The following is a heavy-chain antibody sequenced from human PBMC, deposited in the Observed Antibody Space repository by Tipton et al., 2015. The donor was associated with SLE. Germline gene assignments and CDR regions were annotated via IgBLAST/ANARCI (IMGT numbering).Heavy chain of an antibody. CDR1: GFTFGNYW. CDR3: ARETTTFDY. CDR2: INTIGSTT. V-gene: IGHV3-74*01. D-gene: IGHD4-11*01. J-gene: IGHJ4*02. Sequence: SLRLSCAASGFTFGNYWMHWVRQAPGEGPVRVSHINTIGSTTTYADSVKGRFTISRDNAKNTLYLQMNRLKSDDTAVYYCARETTTFDYWGQGVLVSVSS.